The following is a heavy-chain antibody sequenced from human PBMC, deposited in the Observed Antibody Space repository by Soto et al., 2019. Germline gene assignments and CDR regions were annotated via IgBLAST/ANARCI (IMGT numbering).Heavy chain of an antibody. CDR1: GYTFTSYG. V-gene: IGHV1-18*01. CDR3: SRDGSCSSTSCYYYYYYGMDG. D-gene: IGHD2-2*01. Sequence: ASVKVSCKASGYTFTSYGISWVRQAPGQGLEWMGWISAYNGNTNYAQQLQGRVTMTTDTSTSTAYMELRSLRSDDTAVYYCSRDGSCSSTSCYYYYYYGMDGWGQGTTVTVSS. J-gene: IGHJ6*02. CDR2: ISAYNGNT.